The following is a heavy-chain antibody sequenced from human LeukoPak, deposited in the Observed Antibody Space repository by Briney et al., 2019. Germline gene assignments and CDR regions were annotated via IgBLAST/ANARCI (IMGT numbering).Heavy chain of an antibody. Sequence: GASVKVSCKASGYTFTGYYMHWVRQAPGQGLEWMGRINPNSGGTNYAQKFQGRVTMTSATSISTAYMELSRLRSDDTAVYSCAKGADYYASSGYSSPYPRDYWGQGTLVTVSS. CDR3: AKGADYYASSGYSSPYPRDY. CDR1: GYTFTGYY. J-gene: IGHJ4*02. V-gene: IGHV1-2*06. CDR2: INPNSGGT. D-gene: IGHD3-22*01.